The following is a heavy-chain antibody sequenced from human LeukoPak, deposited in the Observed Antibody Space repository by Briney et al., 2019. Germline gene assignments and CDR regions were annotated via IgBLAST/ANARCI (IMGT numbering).Heavy chain of an antibody. CDR3: ARLPLFSIPIDY. V-gene: IGHV5-51*01. D-gene: IGHD2-21*01. J-gene: IGHJ4*02. CDR2: INPADSDT. CDR1: GYTFTSYW. Sequence: PGESLKISCKGSGYTFTSYWIGWVRQMPGKGLEWMGIINPADSDTRYSPSFQGQVTISADKPISTAYLQWSSLKASDSAMYYCARLPLFSIPIDYWGQGTLVTVSS.